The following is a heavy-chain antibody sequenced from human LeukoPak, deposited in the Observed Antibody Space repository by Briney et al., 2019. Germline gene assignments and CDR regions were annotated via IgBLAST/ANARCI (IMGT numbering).Heavy chain of an antibody. CDR2: TTSDETEK. D-gene: IGHD3-10*02. Sequence: PGGSLRLSCAASGFTFSSYAMSWVRQAPGKGLQWVSFTTSDETEKFYVESVKGRFTISRDNSRNTLYLQMNRLRSEDTGVYYCVRDVLFAVGDAFDIWGQGTMVTVS. J-gene: IGHJ3*02. V-gene: IGHV3-30*04. CDR3: VRDVLFAVGDAFDI. CDR1: GFTFSSYA.